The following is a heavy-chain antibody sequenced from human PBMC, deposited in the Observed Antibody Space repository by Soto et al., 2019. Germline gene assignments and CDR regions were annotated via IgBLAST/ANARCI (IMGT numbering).Heavy chain of an antibody. CDR2: IYPGDSDT. V-gene: IGHV5-51*01. J-gene: IGHJ6*02. D-gene: IGHD6-19*01. CDR1: GYSFIDYW. CDR3: ARHRWAVAGTSYYYYSGMDV. Sequence: GESLKISCKGSGYSFIDYWIGWVRQVPGKGLEWMGVIYPGDSDTRYSPSFQGHVTISADKSISTAYLQWSSLKASDTAMYYCARHRWAVAGTSYYYYSGMDVWGQGTTVTVSS.